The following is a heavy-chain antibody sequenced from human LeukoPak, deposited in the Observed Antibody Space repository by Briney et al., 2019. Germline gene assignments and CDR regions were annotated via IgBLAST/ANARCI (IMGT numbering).Heavy chain of an antibody. CDR3: ARLMPVPAATDAFDV. Sequence: YYGGSSYYNASLKSRLTILVDTSKKHFSLNLTSVTAADTAVYYCARLMPVPAATDAFDVWGQGTMVTVSS. J-gene: IGHJ3*01. V-gene: IGHV4-30-2*05. D-gene: IGHD2-2*01. CDR2: YYGGSS.